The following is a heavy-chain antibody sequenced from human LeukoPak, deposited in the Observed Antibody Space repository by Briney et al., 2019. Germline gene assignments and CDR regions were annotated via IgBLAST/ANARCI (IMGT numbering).Heavy chain of an antibody. V-gene: IGHV3-21*01. CDR1: GFTFSSYS. J-gene: IGHJ4*02. Sequence: PGGSLRLSCAASGFTFSSYSMNWVRQAPGEGLEWVSSISSSSSYIYYADSVKGRFTISRDNAKNSLYLQMNSLRAEDTAVYYCASRGRVGATDYWGQGTLVTVSS. CDR2: ISSSSSYI. CDR3: ASRGRVGATDY. D-gene: IGHD1-26*01.